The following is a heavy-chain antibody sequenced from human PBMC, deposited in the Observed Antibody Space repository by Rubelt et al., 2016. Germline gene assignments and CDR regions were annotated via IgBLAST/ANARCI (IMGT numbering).Heavy chain of an antibody. Sequence: QVQLVQSGSELKKPGASVKVSCKASGSTFTSYALTWVRQAPGQGLEWMGWINTNTGHPTYAQGLTGRFVCALDTSFSTAYLQISSLKAEDTAVYYCARVIAAAGRDGNYFDYWGQGTLVTVSS. CDR2: INTNTGHP. D-gene: IGHD6-13*01. J-gene: IGHJ4*02. CDR3: ARVIAAAGRDGNYFDY. CDR1: GSTFTSYA. V-gene: IGHV7-4-1*02.